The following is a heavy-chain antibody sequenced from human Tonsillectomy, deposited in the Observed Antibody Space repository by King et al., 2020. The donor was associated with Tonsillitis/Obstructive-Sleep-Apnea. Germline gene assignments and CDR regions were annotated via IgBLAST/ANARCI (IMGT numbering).Heavy chain of an antibody. D-gene: IGHD2-2*01. CDR1: GFTVSSNY. CDR3: ARTTGCSSTSCYPLDY. CDR2: IYSGGST. V-gene: IGHV3-53*01. J-gene: IGHJ4*02. Sequence: VQLVESGGGLIQPGGSLRLSCAASGFTVSSNYMSWVRQAPGKGLEWVSVIYSGGSTYYADSVKGRFTISRDNTKNTLHLQMNSLSAEDTAVYYCARTTGCSSTSCYPLDYWGQGTLVTVSS.